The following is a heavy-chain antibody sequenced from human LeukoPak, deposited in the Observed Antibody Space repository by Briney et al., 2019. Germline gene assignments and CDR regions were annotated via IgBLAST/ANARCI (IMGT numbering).Heavy chain of an antibody. Sequence: GGSLRLSCAASGFTFSSYAMSWVRQAPGKGLEWVSVIYSGGSTYYADSVKGRFTISRGNSKNTLYLQMNSLRAEDTAVYYCASAAYDSVRDYWGQGTLVTVSS. CDR2: IYSGGST. CDR1: GFTFSSYA. D-gene: IGHD3-22*01. J-gene: IGHJ4*02. V-gene: IGHV3-66*01. CDR3: ASAAYDSVRDY.